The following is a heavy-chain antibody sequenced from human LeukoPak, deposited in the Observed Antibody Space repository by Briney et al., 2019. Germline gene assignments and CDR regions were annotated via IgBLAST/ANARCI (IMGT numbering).Heavy chain of an antibody. V-gene: IGHV3-30*04. CDR3: AREVSRAAAFDY. D-gene: IGHD6-13*01. CDR2: ISYDGSNK. Sequence: GRSLRLSFAASGFTFSSYAMHWVRQAPGKGLEWVAVISYDGSNKYYADSVKGRFTISRDNSKNTLYLQMNSLRAEDTAVYYCAREVSRAAAFDYWGQGTLVTVSS. CDR1: GFTFSSYA. J-gene: IGHJ4*02.